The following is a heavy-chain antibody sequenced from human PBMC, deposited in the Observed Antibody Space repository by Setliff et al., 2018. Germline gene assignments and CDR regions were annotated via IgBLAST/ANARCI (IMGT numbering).Heavy chain of an antibody. CDR2: ISAYNGNT. V-gene: IGHV1-18*01. J-gene: IGHJ5*02. CDR3: ARGYSSSWQSRMGFDP. CDR1: GYTFTSYD. D-gene: IGHD6-13*01. Sequence: GASVKVSCKASGYTFTSYDINWVRQAPGQGLEWMGWISAYNGNTNYAQKLQGRVTMTTDTSTSTAYMELRSLRSDDTAVYYCARGYSSSWQSRMGFDPWGQGTLVTVSS.